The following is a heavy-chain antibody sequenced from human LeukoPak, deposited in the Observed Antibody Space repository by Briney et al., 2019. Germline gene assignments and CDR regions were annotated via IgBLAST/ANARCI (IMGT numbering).Heavy chain of an antibody. V-gene: IGHV3-7*03. Sequence: HPGGSLRLSCAASGFTFSNYWMSWVRQAPGKGLEWVANIKQDGSEKYYVDYVKGRFTISRDNAKNSLYLQMNSLRAEDTAVYYCARDRSVRGFDYWGQGTLVTVSS. CDR2: IKQDGSEK. CDR1: GFTFSNYW. D-gene: IGHD3-10*02. J-gene: IGHJ4*02. CDR3: ARDRSVRGFDY.